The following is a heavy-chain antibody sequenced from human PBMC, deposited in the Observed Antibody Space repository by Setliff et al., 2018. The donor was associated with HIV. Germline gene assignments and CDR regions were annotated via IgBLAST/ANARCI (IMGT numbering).Heavy chain of an antibody. CDR1: GGTFSTYG. Sequence: GASVTVSCKASGGTFSTYGISWVRQAPGQGLEWMGGINTVNGNRKYSQEFQGRITITMDTSANTVYMEVSSLRSEDMAVYYCAREGATAGLDLDYWGPGTLVTVSS. V-gene: IGHV1-3*03. D-gene: IGHD6-13*01. CDR2: INTVNGNR. CDR3: AREGATAGLDLDY. J-gene: IGHJ4*02.